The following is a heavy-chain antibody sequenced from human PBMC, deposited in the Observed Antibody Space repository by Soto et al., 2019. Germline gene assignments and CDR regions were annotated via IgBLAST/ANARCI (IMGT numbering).Heavy chain of an antibody. D-gene: IGHD3-3*01. CDR2: VYSGGST. CDR3: ARYYDFWNGYYAFDI. V-gene: IGHV3-66*01. CDR1: GFSVSSNY. Sequence: EVQLVESGGGLVQPGGSLRLSCSASGFSVSSNYMSWVRQAPGKGLQWVSLVYSGGSTNYADSVKDRFIISRDNSKNTLYLQMNSLRAEDTAVYYCARYYDFWNGYYAFDIWGQGTVVTVSS. J-gene: IGHJ3*02.